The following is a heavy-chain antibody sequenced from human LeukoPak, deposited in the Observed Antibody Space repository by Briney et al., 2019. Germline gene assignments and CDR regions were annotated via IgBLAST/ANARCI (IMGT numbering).Heavy chain of an antibody. D-gene: IGHD3-22*01. Sequence: PSETLSLTCTVSGYSISSGYYWGWIRQPPGKGLEWIGSIYHSGSTYYNPSLKSRVTIPVDTSKNQFSLKLSSVTAADTAVYYCARDLLSYTYYYDSSGYQWSSAGYWGQGTLVTVSS. J-gene: IGHJ4*02. CDR2: IYHSGST. CDR1: GYSISSGYY. V-gene: IGHV4-38-2*02. CDR3: ARDLLSYTYYYDSSGYQWSSAGY.